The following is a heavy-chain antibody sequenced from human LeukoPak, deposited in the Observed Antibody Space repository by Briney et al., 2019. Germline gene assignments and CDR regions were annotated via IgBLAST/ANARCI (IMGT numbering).Heavy chain of an antibody. CDR3: AKPGRYCSGGSCYYFDY. D-gene: IGHD2-15*01. J-gene: IGHJ4*02. Sequence: GGSLRLSCAASGFMFSSYGMSWVRQAPGKGLEWVSAISGSGGSTYYADSVKGRFTISRDNSKNTLYLQMNSLRAEDTAVYYCAKPGRYCSGGSCYYFDYWGQGTLVTVSS. V-gene: IGHV3-23*01. CDR2: ISGSGGST. CDR1: GFMFSSYG.